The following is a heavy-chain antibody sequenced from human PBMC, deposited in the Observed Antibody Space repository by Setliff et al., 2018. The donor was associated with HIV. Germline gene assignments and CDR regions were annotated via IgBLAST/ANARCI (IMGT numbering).Heavy chain of an antibody. D-gene: IGHD1-7*01. CDR1: GGSISSGGYY. CDR2: IYYSGST. V-gene: IGHV4-31*03. CDR3: ARRGIIAGTTDF. Sequence: TLSLTCTVSGGSISSGGYYWSWIRQHPGKGLEWIGCIYYSGSTYYNPSLKSRVTISEDTSKNQFSLKLSSVTAADTAVYYCARRGIIAGTTDFWGQGTPVTVSS. J-gene: IGHJ4*02.